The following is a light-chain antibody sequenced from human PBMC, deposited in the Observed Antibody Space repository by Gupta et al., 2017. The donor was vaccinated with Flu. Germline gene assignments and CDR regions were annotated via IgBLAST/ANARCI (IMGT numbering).Light chain of an antibody. CDR2: DNN. J-gene: IGLJ3*02. CDR1: SSNIGNNY. CDR3: GTWDSSLSGGV. Sequence: PPSVSAAPGQKVTISCSGSSSNIGNNYVSWYQQLPGTAPKLLIYDNNKRPSGIPDRFSGSKSGTSATLAITGLQTGDEADYYCGTWDSSLSGGVFGGGTKLTVL. V-gene: IGLV1-51*01.